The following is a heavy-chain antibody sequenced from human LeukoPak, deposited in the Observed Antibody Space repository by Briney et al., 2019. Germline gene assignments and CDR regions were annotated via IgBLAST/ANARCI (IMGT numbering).Heavy chain of an antibody. CDR1: GFTLSNYW. J-gene: IGHJ5*02. CDR2: IKQDASEK. V-gene: IGHV3-7*01. Sequence: GGSLRLSCAASGFTLSNYWMSWVRQAPGKGLEWVANIKQDASEKYYVDSVKGRFTISRDNAKNALYLQMNSLRAEDTAVYYCARDLFAGGELRIEQQLLGNWFDPWGQGTLVTVSS. D-gene: IGHD6-13*01. CDR3: ARDLFAGGELRIEQQLLGNWFDP.